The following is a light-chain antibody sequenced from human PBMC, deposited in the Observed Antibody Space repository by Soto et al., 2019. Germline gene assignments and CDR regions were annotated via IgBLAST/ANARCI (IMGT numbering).Light chain of an antibody. Sequence: DIQLTQSPSFLYASEGDRVTITCRASQGISRYLAWYQQKPGQAPKLLIYAASTLQSGVPPRFSGSGSGTEFTLTISILQPEDFATYYCQQLNSFPFTFGGGTKVEI. CDR3: QQLNSFPFT. J-gene: IGKJ4*01. CDR2: AAS. V-gene: IGKV1-9*01. CDR1: QGISRY.